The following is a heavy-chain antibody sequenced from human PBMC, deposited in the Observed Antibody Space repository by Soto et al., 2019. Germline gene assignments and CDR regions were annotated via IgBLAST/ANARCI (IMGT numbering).Heavy chain of an antibody. Sequence: QVQLVESGGGVVQPGRSLRLSCAASGFTFSSYGMHWVRQAPGKGLEWVAVIWYDGSNKYYADSVKGRFTISRDNSKNPLYLQLNSLRAEDTAVYYCATGGGYSYGYHLWGQGTLVTVSS. V-gene: IGHV3-33*01. CDR3: ATGGGYSYGYHL. D-gene: IGHD5-18*01. J-gene: IGHJ4*02. CDR1: GFTFSSYG. CDR2: IWYDGSNK.